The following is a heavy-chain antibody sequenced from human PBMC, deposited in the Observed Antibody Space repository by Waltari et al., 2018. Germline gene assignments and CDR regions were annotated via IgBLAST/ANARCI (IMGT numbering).Heavy chain of an antibody. CDR3: ARPTREYSGYDSNWYFDL. J-gene: IGHJ2*01. D-gene: IGHD5-12*01. CDR2: IIPIFGTA. Sequence: QVQLVQSGAEVKKPGSSVKVSCKASGGTFSSYAISWVRQAPGPGLEWMGGIIPIFGTANYAQKFQGRVTITADESTSTAYMELSSLRSEDTAVYYCARPTREYSGYDSNWYFDLWGRGTLVTVSS. CDR1: GGTFSSYA. V-gene: IGHV1-69*13.